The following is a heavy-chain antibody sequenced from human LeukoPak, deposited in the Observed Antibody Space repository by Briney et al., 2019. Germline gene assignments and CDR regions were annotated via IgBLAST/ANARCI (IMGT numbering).Heavy chain of an antibody. CDR2: IRVYNGDT. Sequence: VASVTVSCTPSGYTFSSYGISWVRQAPGQGLEWMGWIRVYNGDTNYAQKFKGRVTMTTDTSTNTAYMELRSLGSDDTAVYYCARGGSRVTTINILDYWGQGALVTVSS. CDR1: GYTFSSYG. D-gene: IGHD5-24*01. J-gene: IGHJ4*02. CDR3: ARGGSRVTTINILDY. V-gene: IGHV1-18*01.